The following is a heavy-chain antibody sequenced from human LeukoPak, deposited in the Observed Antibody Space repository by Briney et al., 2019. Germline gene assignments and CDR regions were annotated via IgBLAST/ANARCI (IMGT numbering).Heavy chain of an antibody. J-gene: IGHJ3*02. CDR1: GGTDSSHA. CDR2: IIPLLNIA. CDR3: ARRVAFDI. V-gene: IGHV1-69*04. Sequence: GSSVKVSCKASGGTDSSHAISWVRQAPGQGLEWMGKIIPLLNIAHYAQKFQDRVSITADKSTSTAYMELSSLRFEDTAMYYCARRVAFDIWGQGTMVTVAS.